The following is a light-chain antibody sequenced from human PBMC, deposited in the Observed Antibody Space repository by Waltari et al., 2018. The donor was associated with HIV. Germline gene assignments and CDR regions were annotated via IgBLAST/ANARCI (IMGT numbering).Light chain of an antibody. J-gene: IGLJ1*01. CDR3: QVWDRNSNHYV. Sequence: SYVLTQPPSVSVAPGETARITCGGSDVGSKSVHWYQQKPGQAPMLVIFYDSERSSEIPDRFSGFVSGNTATLTISGVEAGDEADYYCQVWDRNSNHYVFGSGTKVTVL. CDR2: YDS. CDR1: DVGSKS. V-gene: IGLV3-21*04.